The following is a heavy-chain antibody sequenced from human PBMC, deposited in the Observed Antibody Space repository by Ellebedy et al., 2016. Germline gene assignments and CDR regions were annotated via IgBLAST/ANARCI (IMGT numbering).Heavy chain of an antibody. CDR1: GFTISNYN. V-gene: IGHV3-48*02. J-gene: IGHJ5*02. CDR2: IGTSSSAI. D-gene: IGHD6-19*01. CDR3: VRQMMIESSGWSP. Sequence: GESLKISXVASGFTISNYNMNWIRQSPGKGLEWVSYIGTSSSAIYYADSVKGRFTVSRDDAKNSLYLQMNSLRDEDTAVYYCVRQMMIESSGWSPWGQGTLVTVSS.